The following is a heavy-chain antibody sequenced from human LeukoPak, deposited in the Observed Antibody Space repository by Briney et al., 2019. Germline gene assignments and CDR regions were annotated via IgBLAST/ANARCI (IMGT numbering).Heavy chain of an antibody. CDR3: AGDSSGYYLSIDY. D-gene: IGHD3-22*01. Sequence: GGSLRLSCAASGFTVSSNYMSWVRQAPGKGLEWVSVIYSGGSTYYADSVKGRFTISRDNSKNTLYLQMNSLRAEDTAVYYCAGDSSGYYLSIDYWGQGTLVTVSS. CDR1: GFTVSSNY. V-gene: IGHV3-66*02. J-gene: IGHJ4*02. CDR2: IYSGGST.